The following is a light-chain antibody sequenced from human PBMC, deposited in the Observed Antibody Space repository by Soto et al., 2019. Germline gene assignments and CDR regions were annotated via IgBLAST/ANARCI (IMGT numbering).Light chain of an antibody. CDR3: EQYAGESPT. Sequence: AIQLTQSPSSLSASVGDRVTITCRASQGISSYLACYQLKPGKAPRLLFHDASTLTSGVPSRFSGSGSGTEFTLTISSLQPDDLATYYCEQYAGESPTFGQGTKVDIK. V-gene: IGKV1-13*02. CDR1: QGISSY. J-gene: IGKJ1*01. CDR2: DAS.